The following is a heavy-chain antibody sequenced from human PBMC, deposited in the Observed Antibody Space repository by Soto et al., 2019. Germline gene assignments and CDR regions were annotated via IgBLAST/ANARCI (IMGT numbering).Heavy chain of an antibody. CDR2: IYWDDDK. Sequence: SGPTLVNPTQTLTLTFTFSGFPLSTSGVGVGWIRQPPGKALEWLALIYWDDDKRYSPSLKSRLTITKDTSKNQVVLTMTNMDPVDTATYYCAHAYYNENIVDYWGQGTLVTVSS. D-gene: IGHD3-10*01. V-gene: IGHV2-5*02. CDR1: GFPLSTSGVG. CDR3: AHAYYNENIVDY. J-gene: IGHJ4*02.